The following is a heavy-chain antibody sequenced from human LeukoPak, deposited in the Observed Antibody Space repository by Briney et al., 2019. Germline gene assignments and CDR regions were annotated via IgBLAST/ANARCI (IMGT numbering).Heavy chain of an antibody. CDR1: GGSISSYY. D-gene: IGHD3-16*01. Sequence: SETLSLTCTVSGGSISSYYWSWIRQPPGKGLEWIAYIYYSGSSTYNPSLQSRVTISIDTSKNQFSLKLSSVTAADMAVYYCASSRWRYASVDYWGQGTLVTVSS. J-gene: IGHJ4*02. CDR3: ASSRWRYASVDY. V-gene: IGHV4-59*01. CDR2: IYYSGSS.